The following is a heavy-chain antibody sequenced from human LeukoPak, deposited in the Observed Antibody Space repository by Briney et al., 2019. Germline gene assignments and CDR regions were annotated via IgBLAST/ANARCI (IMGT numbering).Heavy chain of an antibody. CDR2: IIPILGIT. V-gene: IGHV1-69*04. Sequence: SVKVSFKASGGTFNNYAINWVRQAPGQGLEWMGRIIPILGITNYAQKFQGRVTITADKSTSTAYMELSSLRSEDTAVYSCASFYYDSSGYDASDIWGQGTMVTVSS. CDR3: ASFYYDSSGYDASDI. J-gene: IGHJ3*02. D-gene: IGHD3-22*01. CDR1: GGTFNNYA.